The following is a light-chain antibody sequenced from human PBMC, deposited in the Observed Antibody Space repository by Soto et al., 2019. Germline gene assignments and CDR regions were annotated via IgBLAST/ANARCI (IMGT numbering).Light chain of an antibody. CDR1: QDISNF. CDR3: QEYNSLLYT. V-gene: IGKV1-27*01. J-gene: IGKJ2*01. Sequence: DIPMTQSPSSLSAPVGDRVTITCRASQDISNFLAWYQQKRGKVPKLLVYDASTLQSGVPTRFRGSGSGTHFTLTISSLQPEDVASYYCQEYNSLLYTFGQGTKLEIK. CDR2: DAS.